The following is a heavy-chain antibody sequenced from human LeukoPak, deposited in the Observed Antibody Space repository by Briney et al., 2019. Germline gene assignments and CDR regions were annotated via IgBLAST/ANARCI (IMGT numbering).Heavy chain of an antibody. Sequence: SVKVSCKASGGTFSSYAISWVRQAPGQGLEWMGGIIPVFGTANYAQKFQGRVTITADKSTSTAYMELSSLRSEDTAVYYCARDCSSTSCYPPDDAFDIWGQGTMVTVSS. D-gene: IGHD2-2*01. CDR2: IIPVFGTA. CDR3: ARDCSSTSCYPPDDAFDI. CDR1: GGTFSSYA. J-gene: IGHJ3*02. V-gene: IGHV1-69*06.